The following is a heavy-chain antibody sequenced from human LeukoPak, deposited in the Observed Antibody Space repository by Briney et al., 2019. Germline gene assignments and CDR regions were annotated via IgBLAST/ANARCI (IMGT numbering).Heavy chain of an antibody. CDR2: INYSRSP. V-gene: IGHV4-39*07. D-gene: IGHD1-26*01. J-gene: IGHJ4*02. CDR1: RGSISSSSYF. CDR3: TRWELRLFDY. Sequence: SETLSLTCTVSRGSISSSSYFWGWIRQPPGKGLEWIGTINYSRSPYYNPSLRSRVTISVDTSKNQFSLKLSSVTAADTAVYYCTRWELRLFDYWGQGTLVTVSS.